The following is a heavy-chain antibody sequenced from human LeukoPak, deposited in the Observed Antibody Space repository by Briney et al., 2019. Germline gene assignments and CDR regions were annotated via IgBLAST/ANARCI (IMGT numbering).Heavy chain of an antibody. CDR3: ARIHRYCSGGRCSALDC. CDR2: IKQDGSEM. V-gene: IGHV3-7*01. J-gene: IGHJ4*02. Sequence: GGSLRLSCAASGLTFSNYWMSWVRQAPGKGLEWVANIKQDGSEMYYVDSVKGRFTISRDDAKNSLFLQMNSLKAEDTAAYYCARIHRYCSGGRCSALDCWGQGTLVTVSS. D-gene: IGHD2-15*01. CDR1: GLTFSNYW.